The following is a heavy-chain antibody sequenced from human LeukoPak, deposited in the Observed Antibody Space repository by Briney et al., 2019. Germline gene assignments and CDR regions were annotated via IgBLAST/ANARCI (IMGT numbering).Heavy chain of an antibody. CDR3: ARGPPNWGYDY. Sequence: ASVKVSCKASGYTFTSYDFNWVRQATGQRPKWMGWMSPNSGDTGYAQKFQDRVTMTRNTSISTAYMELSSLRSDDTAVYYCARGPPNWGYDYWGPGTLVTVSP. D-gene: IGHD7-27*01. CDR2: MSPNSGDT. V-gene: IGHV1-8*01. CDR1: GYTFTSYD. J-gene: IGHJ4*02.